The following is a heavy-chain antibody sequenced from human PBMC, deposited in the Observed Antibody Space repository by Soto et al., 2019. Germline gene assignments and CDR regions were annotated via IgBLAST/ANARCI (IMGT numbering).Heavy chain of an antibody. D-gene: IGHD7-27*01. CDR3: AKGSALSGGSFGLAV. V-gene: IGHV3-23*01. J-gene: IGHJ6*02. CDR2: IGGSGGNT. CDR1: GFTFNNYA. Sequence: EVQLLESGGGLVQPGGSLRLSCAASGFTFNNYAMRWVRQAPGKGLAWVSAIGGSGGNTYYADSVKGRFTISRDISKTTLYLQRESVGDEETDVDECAKGSALSGGSFGLAVWGQGSTVSVSS.